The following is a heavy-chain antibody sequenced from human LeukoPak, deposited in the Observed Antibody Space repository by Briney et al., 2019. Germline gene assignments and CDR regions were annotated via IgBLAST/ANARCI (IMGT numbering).Heavy chain of an antibody. CDR2: ISWNSDSI. V-gene: IGHV3-9*01. J-gene: IGHJ6*03. D-gene: IGHD2-21*02. CDR3: AKDRSVVVTNYMDV. CDR1: GFTFDDYA. Sequence: GGSLRLSCAASGFTFDDYAMHWVRQAPGKGLEWVSSISWNSDSIGYADSVKGRFTISRDNAKNSLYLQMNSLRAEDTALYYCAKDRSVVVTNYMDVWGKGTTVTVSS.